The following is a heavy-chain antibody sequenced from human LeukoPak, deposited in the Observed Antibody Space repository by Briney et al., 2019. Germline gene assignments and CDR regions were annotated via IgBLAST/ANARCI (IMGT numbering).Heavy chain of an antibody. CDR1: GDSVSSNSAA. D-gene: IGHD5-18*01. J-gene: IGHJ4*02. CDR2: TFYRSKWSN. Sequence: SQTLSLTCAISGDSVSSNSAAWNWIRQSPSRGLEWLGRTFYRSKWSNEYAVSVKSRIAINPDTSKNQFSLQLNSVTPEDTAVYYCARGNGNTHGTYYFDYWGQGTLVTVSS. V-gene: IGHV6-1*01. CDR3: ARGNGNTHGTYYFDY.